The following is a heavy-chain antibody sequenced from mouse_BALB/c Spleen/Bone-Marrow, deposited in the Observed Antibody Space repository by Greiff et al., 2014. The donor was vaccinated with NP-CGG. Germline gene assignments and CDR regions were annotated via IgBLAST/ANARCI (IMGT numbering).Heavy chain of an antibody. CDR3: ARITTATGAMDY. J-gene: IGHJ4*01. Sequence: VKLMESGPGLVAPSQSLSITCTVSGFSLTNHGVHWVRQPPGKGLEWLGVIWADGSTNYNSAIMSRLSISKDNSKSQVFFKMNSLQTDDTAMYYCARITTATGAMDYWGQGTSVTVSS. CDR2: IWADGST. CDR1: GFSLTNHG. V-gene: IGHV2-9*02. D-gene: IGHD1-2*01.